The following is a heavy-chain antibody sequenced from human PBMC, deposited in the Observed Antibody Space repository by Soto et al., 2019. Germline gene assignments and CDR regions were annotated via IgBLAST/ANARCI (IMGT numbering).Heavy chain of an antibody. CDR1: GFAFSSYA. V-gene: IGHV3-23*01. D-gene: IGHD1-7*01. CDR2: ISGSGGST. Sequence: EMQLLESGGGLVQPGGSLRLSCAASGFAFSSYAMSWVRQAPGKGLEWVSAISGSGGSTYYADSVKGRFTISRDNSKNTLYLQMNSLRAEDTAVYYCAKGRGGVTGTTSWGQGTLVTVSS. J-gene: IGHJ5*02. CDR3: AKGRGGVTGTTS.